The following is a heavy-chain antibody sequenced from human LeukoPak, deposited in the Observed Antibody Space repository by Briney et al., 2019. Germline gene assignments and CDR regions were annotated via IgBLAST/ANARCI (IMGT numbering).Heavy chain of an antibody. Sequence: SETLSLTCTVSGGSVKSSSYYWAWIRQPPGKGLEWIATIYYNEATQFNPSLKSRLTISIDTSRNQFSLKLGSVTAADTAVYYCARGQQQLATYYYYYYYMDAWGKGTTVTVSS. J-gene: IGHJ6*03. CDR3: ARGQQQLATYYYYYYYMDA. CDR1: GGSVKSSSYY. V-gene: IGHV4-39*07. CDR2: IYYNEAT. D-gene: IGHD6-13*01.